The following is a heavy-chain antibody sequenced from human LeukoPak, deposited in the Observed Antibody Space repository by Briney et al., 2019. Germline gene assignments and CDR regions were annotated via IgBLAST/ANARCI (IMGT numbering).Heavy chain of an antibody. J-gene: IGHJ6*03. CDR1: GDSITGYY. D-gene: IGHD3-22*01. Sequence: PSETLSLTCTVSGDSITGYYWGWIRQPPGKGLEWIGNIYYTGNTYYNASLKSRVTISVDTSKNQFSLKLSSVTAADTAVYYCARDSSGYSISYYYYYYMDVWGKGTTVTVSS. CDR2: IYYTGNT. V-gene: IGHV4-38-2*02. CDR3: ARDSSGYSISYYYYYYMDV.